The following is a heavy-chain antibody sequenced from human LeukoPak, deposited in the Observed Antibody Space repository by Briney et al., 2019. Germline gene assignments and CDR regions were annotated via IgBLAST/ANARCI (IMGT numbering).Heavy chain of an antibody. CDR1: GFTFNSYA. V-gene: IGHV3-30-3*01. CDR3: ARGEDGFWSGYVEH. J-gene: IGHJ1*01. Sequence: GGSLRLSCAASGFTFNSYALHWVRQAPGKGLEWVAVTSYDGNNKYYAESVKGRFTISRDNSKSMLYLQMNSLRPEDTAVYYCARGEDGFWSGYVEHWGQGILVTVSP. D-gene: IGHD3-3*01. CDR2: TSYDGNNK.